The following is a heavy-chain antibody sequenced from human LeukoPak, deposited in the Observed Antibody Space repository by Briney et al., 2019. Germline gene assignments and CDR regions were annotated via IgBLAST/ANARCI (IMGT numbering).Heavy chain of an antibody. CDR2: VDSSGST. V-gene: IGHV4-39*01. CDR3: ARHEDRNWYFDH. D-gene: IGHD1-1*01. CDR1: GGSISSNAFF. Sequence: SETLSLTCTVSGGSISSNAFFWAWIRQPPGKGPEWIGSVDSSGSTYYNPSLNSRVTVSLDTSNNQFTLKLTSVTAADTATYYCARHEDRNWYFDHWGQGTLVTVSS. J-gene: IGHJ4*02.